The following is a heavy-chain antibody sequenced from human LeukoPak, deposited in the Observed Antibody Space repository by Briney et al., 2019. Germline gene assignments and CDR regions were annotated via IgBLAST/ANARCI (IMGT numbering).Heavy chain of an antibody. CDR1: GGTFSSYA. D-gene: IGHD6-6*01. Sequence: ASVKVSCKASGGTFSSYAISWVRQAPGQGLEWMGGIIPIFGTANYAQKFQGRVTITADESTSTAYMELSSLRSEDTAVYYCARDRNSGSSLDIWGQGTMLTVSS. J-gene: IGHJ3*02. CDR2: IIPIFGTA. V-gene: IGHV1-69*01. CDR3: ARDRNSGSSLDI.